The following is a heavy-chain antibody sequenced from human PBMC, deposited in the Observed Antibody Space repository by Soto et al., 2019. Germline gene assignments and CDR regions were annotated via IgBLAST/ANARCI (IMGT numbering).Heavy chain of an antibody. CDR2: IYYSGST. CDR1: GGSISSGCYY. CDR3: ARLDWYSSIWSTPPRYYFDY. D-gene: IGHD6-13*01. V-gene: IGHV4-31*03. Sequence: PSETLSLTCTVSGGSISSGCYYWSRIRQHPGKGLEWIGYIYYSGSTYYNPSLKSRVTISVDTSKNQFSLKLSSVTAADTAVYYCARLDWYSSIWSTPPRYYFDYWGQGTLVTVSS. J-gene: IGHJ4*02.